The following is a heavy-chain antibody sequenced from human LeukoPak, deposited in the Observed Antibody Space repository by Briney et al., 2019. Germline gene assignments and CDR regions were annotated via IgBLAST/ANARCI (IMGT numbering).Heavy chain of an antibody. CDR2: ISDSGGNT. CDR1: GFTFTNYA. Sequence: PGGSLRLSCAASGFTFTNYAMSWVRQAPGKGLEWVSEISDSGGNTYYADSVKGRFTVSRDNPKNTVYLQMNGLRVEDTAVYYCAPRHCIRNTCYLGFDYWGQGVLVTVSS. D-gene: IGHD2-2*01. J-gene: IGHJ4*02. CDR3: APRHCIRNTCYLGFDY. V-gene: IGHV3-23*01.